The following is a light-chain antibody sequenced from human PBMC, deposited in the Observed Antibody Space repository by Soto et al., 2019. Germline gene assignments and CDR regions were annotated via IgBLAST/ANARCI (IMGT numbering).Light chain of an antibody. CDR1: SSDVGGYNY. CDR3: SSYRSRITGDV. CDR2: DVI. V-gene: IGLV2-14*03. Sequence: QSVLTQPASVSGSPGQSITISCTGTSSDVGGYNYVSWYQQYPGEAPKLIIYDVINRPSGVSSRFSGSKSGNTASLTISGLQAEDEADYYCSSYRSRITGDVFGTGTKLTVL. J-gene: IGLJ1*01.